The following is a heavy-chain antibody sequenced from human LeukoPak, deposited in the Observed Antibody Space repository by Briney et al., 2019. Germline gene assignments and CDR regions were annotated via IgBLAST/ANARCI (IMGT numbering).Heavy chain of an antibody. D-gene: IGHD3-3*01. CDR2: INPSGGST. V-gene: IGHV1-46*01. CDR3: ARGPRITIFGVVTALDP. J-gene: IGHJ5*02. Sequence: ASVKVSCKASGYTFTSYYMHWVRQAPGQGLEWMGIINPSGGSTSYAQKFQGRVTMTRDTSTSTVYMELSSLRSEDTAVYYCARGPRITIFGVVTALDPWGQGTLVTVSS. CDR1: GYTFTSYY.